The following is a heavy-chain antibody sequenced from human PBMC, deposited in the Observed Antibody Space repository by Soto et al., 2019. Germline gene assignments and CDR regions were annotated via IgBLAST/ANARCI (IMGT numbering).Heavy chain of an antibody. D-gene: IGHD6-19*01. V-gene: IGHV5-10-1*01. Sequence: LGESPKISRQGSAYSFTSYWSSWLRQMPGKGLEWMGRIDPSDSYTNYSPSFQGHVTISADKSISTAYLQWSSLKASDTAMYYCAILRAPRWLVLGYVGVDYWGQGTLVTVSS. CDR1: AYSFTSYW. CDR3: AILRAPRWLVLGYVGVDY. CDR2: IDPSDSYT. J-gene: IGHJ4*02.